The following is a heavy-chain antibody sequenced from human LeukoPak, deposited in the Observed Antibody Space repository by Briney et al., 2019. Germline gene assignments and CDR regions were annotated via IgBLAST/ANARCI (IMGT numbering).Heavy chain of an antibody. J-gene: IGHJ4*02. CDR1: GGSISSYY. Sequence: SETLSLTCTVSGGSISSYYWSWIRQPPGKGLEWIGEVSHTGSTNDNPSLKSRVTISIDTSKNQFSLNLSSVTAADTAVYFCARSGYSYGYDYWGQGTLVTVSS. D-gene: IGHD5-18*01. V-gene: IGHV4-59*12. CDR2: VSHTGST. CDR3: ARSGYSYGYDY.